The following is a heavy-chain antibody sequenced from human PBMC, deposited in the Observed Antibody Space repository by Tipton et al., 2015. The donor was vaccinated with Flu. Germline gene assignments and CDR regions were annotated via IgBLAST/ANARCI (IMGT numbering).Heavy chain of an antibody. CDR2: IYHSGST. CDR1: GYSISSGYY. V-gene: IGHV4-38-2*02. J-gene: IGHJ4*02. Sequence: TLSLTCTVSGYSISSGYYWGWIRQPPGKGLGWIGSIYHSGSTYYNPSLKSRVTISVDTSKNQFSLKLSSVTAADTAVYYCASFISEYNWNYGEGLDYWGQGTLVTVSS. D-gene: IGHD1-7*01. CDR3: ASFISEYNWNYGEGLDY.